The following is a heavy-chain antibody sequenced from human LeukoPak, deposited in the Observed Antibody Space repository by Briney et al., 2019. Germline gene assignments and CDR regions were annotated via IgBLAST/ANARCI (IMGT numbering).Heavy chain of an antibody. D-gene: IGHD1-26*01. CDR3: ARDPVAWDLRAFDI. V-gene: IGHV3-48*01. CDR1: GFPFSSYS. J-gene: IGHJ3*02. CDR2: LSRSITTA. Sequence: TGGSLGLSCAASGFPFSSYSMNWVRQAPRKGLEWVSYLSRSITTADEEASLKGRFTISRANAKNPLYLPMNNLRADDTAVYYCARDPVAWDLRAFDIWGQGTMVTVSS.